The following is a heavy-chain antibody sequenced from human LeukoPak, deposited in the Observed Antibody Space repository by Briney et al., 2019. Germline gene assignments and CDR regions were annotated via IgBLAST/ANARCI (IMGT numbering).Heavy chain of an antibody. D-gene: IGHD2-15*01. CDR2: IYYSGST. CDR1: GGSISSYY. J-gene: IGHJ3*02. CDR3: ARSSGYCSGGRCKQLAFDI. Sequence: KPSETLSLTCTVSGGSISSYYWSWIRQPPGKGLEWIGYIYYSGSTNYNPSLKSRVTISVDTSKNQFSLKLSSVTAADTAVYYCARSSGYCSGGRCKQLAFDIWGQGTMVTVSS. V-gene: IGHV4-59*01.